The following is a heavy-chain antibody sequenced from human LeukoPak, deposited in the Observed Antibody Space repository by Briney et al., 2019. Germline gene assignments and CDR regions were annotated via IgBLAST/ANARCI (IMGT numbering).Heavy chain of an antibody. J-gene: IGHJ4*02. CDR2: IKQDGSEK. CDR3: ARSWSSGYWFPATASFDY. CDR1: GFTFSSYW. D-gene: IGHD3-22*01. Sequence: GGSLRLSCAASGFTFSSYWMSWVRQAPGKGLEWVANIKQDGSEKYYVDSVKGRFTISRDNAKNSLYLQMNSLRAEDTALYYCARSWSSGYWFPATASFDYWGQGTLVTVSS. V-gene: IGHV3-7*01.